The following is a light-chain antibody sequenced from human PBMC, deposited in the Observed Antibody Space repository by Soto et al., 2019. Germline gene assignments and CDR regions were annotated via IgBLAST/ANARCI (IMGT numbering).Light chain of an antibody. J-gene: IGKJ1*01. V-gene: IGKV1-9*01. CDR2: AAS. Sequence: DIQLTQSPSFLSASVGDRVAITCRASQGITTDLAWYQQKQGKAPKLLIFAASILQTGVPSRFSGSGSGTEVTLTISSLQPEDFAGYYCQQFNAYPRTFGQGTKV. CDR3: QQFNAYPRT. CDR1: QGITTD.